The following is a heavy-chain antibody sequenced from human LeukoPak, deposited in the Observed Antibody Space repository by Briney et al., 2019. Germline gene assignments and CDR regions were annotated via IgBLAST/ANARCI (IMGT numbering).Heavy chain of an antibody. CDR2: INPSGGST. CDR3: ARRSNYYYYYMDV. Sequence: ASVKVSCKASGYTFTSYGISWVRQAPGQGLEWMGIINPSGGSTSYAQKFQGRVTMTRDMSTSTVYMELSSLRSEDTAVYYCARRSNYYYYYMDVWGKGTTVTVSS. V-gene: IGHV1-46*01. J-gene: IGHJ6*03. CDR1: GYTFTSYG.